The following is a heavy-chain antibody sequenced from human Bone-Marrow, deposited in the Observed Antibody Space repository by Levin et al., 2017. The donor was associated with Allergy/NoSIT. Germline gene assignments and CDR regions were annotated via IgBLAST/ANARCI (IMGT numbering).Heavy chain of an antibody. Sequence: SPTLSLTCSVSGGYIRSYYWSWLRQPPGKGLEWIAYIYHSGSTNYNPSLKSRVTISVDRSKKQFSLKLNSVTAADTAVYYCAGGVGTTHFQHWGQGTLVTVSS. D-gene: IGHD3-16*01. CDR1: GGYIRSYY. CDR2: IYHSGST. J-gene: IGHJ1*01. V-gene: IGHV4-59*01. CDR3: AGGVGTTHFQH.